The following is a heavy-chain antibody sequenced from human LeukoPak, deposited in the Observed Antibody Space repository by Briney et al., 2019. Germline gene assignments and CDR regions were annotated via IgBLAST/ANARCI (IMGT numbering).Heavy chain of an antibody. Sequence: SETLSLTCTVPGGSISSSSYYWGWIRQPPGKGLEWIGSIYYSGSTYYNPSLKSRVTISVDTSKNQFSLKLSSVTAADTAVYYCARRYCGGDCYYYYYYYMDVWGKGTTVTISS. CDR1: GGSISSSSYY. D-gene: IGHD2-21*02. J-gene: IGHJ6*03. V-gene: IGHV4-39*01. CDR3: ARRYCGGDCYYYYYYYMDV. CDR2: IYYSGST.